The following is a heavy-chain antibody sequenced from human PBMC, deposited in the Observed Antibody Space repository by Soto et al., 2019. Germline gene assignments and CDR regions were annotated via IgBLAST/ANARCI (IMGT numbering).Heavy chain of an antibody. J-gene: IGHJ4*02. D-gene: IGHD6-19*01. CDR3: AIGQGVAGTNAFDY. CDR2: INPNSGGT. Sequence: GASVKVSCKASGYTFTGYYMHWVRQAPGQGLEWMGWINPNSGGTNYAQKFQGWVTMTRDTSISTAYMELSRLRSDDAAVYYCAIGQGVAGTNAFDYWGQGTLVTVSS. CDR1: GYTFTGYY. V-gene: IGHV1-2*04.